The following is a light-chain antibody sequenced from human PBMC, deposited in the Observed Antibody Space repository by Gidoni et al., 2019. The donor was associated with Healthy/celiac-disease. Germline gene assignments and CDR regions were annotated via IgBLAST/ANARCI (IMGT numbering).Light chain of an antibody. J-gene: IGKJ3*01. Sequence: SASVVDRVTITCQASQDISNYLNWYQQKPGKAPKLLIYDASNLETGVPSRFSGSGSGTDFTFTISSLQPEDIATYYCPQYDNLPPFTFGPGTKVDIK. V-gene: IGKV1-33*01. CDR3: PQYDNLPPFT. CDR1: QDISNY. CDR2: DAS.